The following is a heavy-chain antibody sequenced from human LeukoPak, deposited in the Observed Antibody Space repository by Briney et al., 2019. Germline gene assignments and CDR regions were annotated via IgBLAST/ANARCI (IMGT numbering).Heavy chain of an antibody. CDR1: GFTFDDYG. D-gene: IGHD3-10*01. V-gene: IGHV3-20*04. CDR2: INWNGGST. CDR3: ARDGAGGELIHFDY. Sequence: PGGSLRLSCAASGFTFDDYGMSWVRQAPGKGLVWVSGINWNGGSTGYADSVKGRFTISRDNAKNSLYLQMNSLRAEATALYYCARDGAGGELIHFDYWGQGTLVTVSS. J-gene: IGHJ4*02.